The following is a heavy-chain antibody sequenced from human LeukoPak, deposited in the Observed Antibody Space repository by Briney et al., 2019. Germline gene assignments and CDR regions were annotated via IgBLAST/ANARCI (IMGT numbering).Heavy chain of an antibody. V-gene: IGHV3-9*01. Sequence: GGSLRLSCAASGFTFDDYAMHWVRQAPGKGLEGVSGISWNSGSIGYADSVKGRFTISRDNAKNSLYLQMNSLRAEDTALYYCAKDISNYVSGSDYWGQGTLVTVSS. CDR2: ISWNSGSI. CDR3: AKDISNYVSGSDY. J-gene: IGHJ4*02. D-gene: IGHD4-11*01. CDR1: GFTFDDYA.